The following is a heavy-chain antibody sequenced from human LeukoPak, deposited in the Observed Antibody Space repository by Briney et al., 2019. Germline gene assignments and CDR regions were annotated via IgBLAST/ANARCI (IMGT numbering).Heavy chain of an antibody. Sequence: PGGSLRLSCAASGFTFDDYAMHWVRQAPGKGLEWVSGISWNSGSIGYADSVKGRFTISRDNAKNSLYLQMNSLRAEDTALYYCAKGDLSSSWGPDFDYCGQGTLVSVSS. CDR3: AKGDLSSSWGPDFDY. CDR2: ISWNSGSI. V-gene: IGHV3-9*01. J-gene: IGHJ4*02. CDR1: GFTFDDYA. D-gene: IGHD6-13*01.